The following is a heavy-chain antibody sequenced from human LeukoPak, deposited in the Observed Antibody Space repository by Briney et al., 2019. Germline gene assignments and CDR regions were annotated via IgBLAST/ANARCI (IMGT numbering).Heavy chain of an antibody. CDR2: IYYSGST. CDR1: GGSLSSYY. Sequence: KSSETLSLTCTVSGGSLSSYYWSWIRQPPGEGLEWIGYIYYSGSTNYNPSLKSRVTISVDTSKNQFSLKLSSVTAADTAVYYCARHGDDYGTTMASDYWGQGTLVTVSS. CDR3: ARHGDDYGTTMASDY. J-gene: IGHJ4*02. V-gene: IGHV4-59*08. D-gene: IGHD4-17*01.